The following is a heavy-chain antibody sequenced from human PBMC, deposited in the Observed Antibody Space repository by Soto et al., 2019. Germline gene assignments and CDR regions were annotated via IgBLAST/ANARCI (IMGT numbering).Heavy chain of an antibody. CDR2: LSWNSGTI. CDR1: GFSFDDYA. J-gene: IGHJ6*02. V-gene: IGHV3-9*01. CDR3: AKDAEFSLRYFYGMDV. Sequence: GGSLRLSCAASGFSFDDYAMHWVRQAPGKGLEWVSGLSWNSGTIAYADSVKGRFTISRDNAKNSLYLQMDSLRVEDTAMYFCAKDAEFSLRYFYGMDVWGQGTTVTVSS.